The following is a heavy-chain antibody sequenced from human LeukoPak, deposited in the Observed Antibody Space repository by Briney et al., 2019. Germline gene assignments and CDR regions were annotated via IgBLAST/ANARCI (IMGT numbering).Heavy chain of an antibody. CDR2: FDPEDGET. D-gene: IGHD3-16*01. Sequence: ASVKVSSKVSGYTLTELSMHWVRQAPGKGLEWMGGFDPEDGETIYAQKFQGRVTMTEDTSTDTAYMELSSLRSEDTAVYYCATSGTYGGLYDYVWGSSSDAFDIWGQGTMVTVSS. V-gene: IGHV1-24*01. CDR3: ATSGTYGGLYDYVWGSSSDAFDI. CDR1: GYTLTELS. J-gene: IGHJ3*02.